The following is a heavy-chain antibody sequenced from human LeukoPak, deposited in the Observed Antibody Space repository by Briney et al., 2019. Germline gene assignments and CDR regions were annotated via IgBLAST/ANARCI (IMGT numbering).Heavy chain of an antibody. V-gene: IGHV3-53*01. CDR1: GFTVSSNY. CDR2: IYSGGST. D-gene: IGHD3-22*01. Sequence: GGSLRLSCAASGFTVSSNYMSWVRQAPGKGLEWVSVIYSGGSTYYADSVKGRFTISRDNSKNTLYLQMNSLRAEDTAVYYCARNYYDSSGFLPWGQGTLVTVSP. J-gene: IGHJ5*02. CDR3: ARNYYDSSGFLP.